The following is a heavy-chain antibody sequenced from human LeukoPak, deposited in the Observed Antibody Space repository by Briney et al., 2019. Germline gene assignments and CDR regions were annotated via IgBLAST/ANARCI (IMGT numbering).Heavy chain of an antibody. V-gene: IGHV3-23*01. D-gene: IGHD3-3*01. J-gene: IGHJ3*02. Sequence: PGGSLRLSCAASGFTFSSYAMSWVRQAPGKGLEWVSGISGSGGSTYYADSVKGRFTVSRDNSKNTLYLQMNSLRAEDTAVYYCAKDPPASRYDFWSGYYTGDAFDIWGQGTMVTVSS. CDR3: AKDPPASRYDFWSGYYTGDAFDI. CDR1: GFTFSSYA. CDR2: ISGSGGST.